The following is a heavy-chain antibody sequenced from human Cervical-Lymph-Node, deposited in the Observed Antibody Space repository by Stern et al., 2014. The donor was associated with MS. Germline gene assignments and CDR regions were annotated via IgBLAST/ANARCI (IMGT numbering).Heavy chain of an antibody. CDR3: AIDQGGLAAY. D-gene: IGHD6-13*01. CDR2: IVPMFGTS. Sequence: VQLVESEAEVKKPGSSVKVSCTASGGPFSINSISWVRQAPGQGLEWMGGIVPMFGTSNHVQKFQGRVTTTADESTSTAYMELSSLTSEDTAVYFCAIDQGGLAAYWGQGTLVTVSS. CDR1: GGPFSINS. J-gene: IGHJ4*02. V-gene: IGHV1-69*01.